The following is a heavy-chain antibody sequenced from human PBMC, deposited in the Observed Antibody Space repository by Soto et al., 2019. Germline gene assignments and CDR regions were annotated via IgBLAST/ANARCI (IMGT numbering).Heavy chain of an antibody. CDR1: GGSFSGYY. D-gene: IGHD3-9*01. CDR3: AITLVYYDILTGRGAAFDI. V-gene: IGHV4-34*01. Sequence: LSLTCAVYGGSFSGYYWSWIRQPPGKGLEWIGEINHSGSTNYNPSLKSRVTISVDTSKNQFSLKLSSVTAADTAVYYCAITLVYYDILTGRGAAFDIWGQGTMVTVSS. CDR2: INHSGST. J-gene: IGHJ3*02.